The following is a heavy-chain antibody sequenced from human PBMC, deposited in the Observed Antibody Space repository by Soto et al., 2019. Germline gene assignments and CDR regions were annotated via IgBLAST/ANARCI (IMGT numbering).Heavy chain of an antibody. CDR1: GGSISSGGHY. CDR3: AREWPSGPDGWFDP. CDR2: ISSSGST. J-gene: IGHJ5*02. D-gene: IGHD3-10*01. V-gene: IGHV4-31*11. Sequence: SETLSLTCVVIGGSISSGGHYWNWIRQHPGKGLEWIGYISSSGSTYYNPSLRSRLSISVDTSKKQFSLNLSSVTAADTAVYYCAREWPSGPDGWFDPWGPATLLTVSS.